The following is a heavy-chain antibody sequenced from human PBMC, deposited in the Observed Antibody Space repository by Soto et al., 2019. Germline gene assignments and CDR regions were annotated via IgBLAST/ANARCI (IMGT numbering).Heavy chain of an antibody. D-gene: IGHD6-13*01. V-gene: IGHV4-59*01. J-gene: IGHJ4*02. Sequence: QVQLQESGRGLVKPSETLSLTCTVSGGSISSYYWSWIRQPPGRGLEWIGYIHSSGSTNYNPSLKSRVTISVDTSKNHFSLKLTSVTAADTAVYYCARVSSSWYGPFDYWGQGTLVTVSS. CDR2: IHSSGST. CDR1: GGSISSYY. CDR3: ARVSSSWYGPFDY.